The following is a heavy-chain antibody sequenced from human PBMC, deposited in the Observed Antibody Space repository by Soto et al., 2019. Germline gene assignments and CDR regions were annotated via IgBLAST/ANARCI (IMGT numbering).Heavy chain of an antibody. D-gene: IGHD1-26*01. J-gene: IGHJ4*02. CDR1: GGTFSSYT. Sequence: QVQLVQSGAEVKKPGSSVTVSCKASGGTFSSYTISWVRQAPGQGLEWMAGISPIFGTPIYAQKFQDRVTITAGDSTMTAYMEMNRLTSEDTAVYYCAGVVVGSRLSLDYWGQGTLVTISS. V-gene: IGHV1-69*01. CDR3: AGVVVGSRLSLDY. CDR2: ISPIFGTP.